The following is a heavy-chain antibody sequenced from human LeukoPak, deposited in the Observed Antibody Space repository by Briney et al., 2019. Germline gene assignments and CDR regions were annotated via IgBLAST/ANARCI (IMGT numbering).Heavy chain of an antibody. CDR3: ARDNGWSADF. Sequence: PGGSLRLSCAASGFTFSSYAMNWVRQAPGKGLEWVSAISGSGGYTYYADSVKGRLTISRDNSKNTLYLQMNSLRAEDTAVYYCARDNGWSADFWGQGTLVTVSS. J-gene: IGHJ4*02. CDR2: ISGSGGYT. CDR1: GFTFSSYA. V-gene: IGHV3-23*01. D-gene: IGHD2-15*01.